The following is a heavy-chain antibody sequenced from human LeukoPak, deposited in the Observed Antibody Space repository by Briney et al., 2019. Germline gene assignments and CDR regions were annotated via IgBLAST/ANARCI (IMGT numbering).Heavy chain of an antibody. CDR1: GYTLTELS. D-gene: IGHD6-19*01. J-gene: IGHJ4*02. Sequence: GAPVKVSSKVSGYTLTELSMHWVRQAPGKGLEWMGGFDPENGETIYAQKFQGRVTMTEDTSTDTAYMELSSLRSEDTAVYYCATWEYSSGPFDYWGQGTLVTVSS. V-gene: IGHV1-24*01. CDR3: ATWEYSSGPFDY. CDR2: FDPENGET.